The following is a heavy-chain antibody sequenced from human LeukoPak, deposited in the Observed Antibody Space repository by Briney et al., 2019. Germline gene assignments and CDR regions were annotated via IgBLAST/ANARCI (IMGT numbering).Heavy chain of an antibody. D-gene: IGHD6-19*01. CDR3: AKGTEGSGWGYYFDY. Sequence: PGGSLRLSCAASGFTFSSYAMSWVRQAPGKGLEWVSGISAHGGNTYYEDSVRGRFTISRDNSKNTLYLQMNSLRGDDTAVYHCAKGTEGSGWGYYFDYWGQGTLVTVSS. J-gene: IGHJ4*02. CDR1: GFTFSSYA. V-gene: IGHV3-23*01. CDR2: ISAHGGNT.